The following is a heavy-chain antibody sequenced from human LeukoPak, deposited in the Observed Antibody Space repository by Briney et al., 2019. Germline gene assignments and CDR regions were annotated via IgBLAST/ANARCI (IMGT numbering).Heavy chain of an antibody. CDR2: ISGSGGST. J-gene: IGHJ4*02. CDR3: AKVRRGYYDSSGPFDY. Sequence: PGGSLRLSCAASGFTFSSYAMSWVRQAPGKGLEWVSAISGSGGSTYYADSVKGRLTISRDNSKNTLYLQMNSLRAEDTAVYYCAKVRRGYYDSSGPFDYWGQGTLVTVSS. D-gene: IGHD3-22*01. V-gene: IGHV3-23*01. CDR1: GFTFSSYA.